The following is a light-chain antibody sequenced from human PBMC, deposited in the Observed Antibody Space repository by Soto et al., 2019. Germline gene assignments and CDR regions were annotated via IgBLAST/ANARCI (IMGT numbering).Light chain of an antibody. Sequence: QSVLTQPPSASGTPGQRVTISCSASSANIGSNTVNWFQQLPGTAPKLLIYSNNQRPSGVPDRFSGSKSGTSASLAISGLQSEDEAEYYCAAWDDSLNGAVFGGGTQLTVL. V-gene: IGLV1-44*01. CDR2: SNN. J-gene: IGLJ7*01. CDR1: SANIGSNT. CDR3: AAWDDSLNGAV.